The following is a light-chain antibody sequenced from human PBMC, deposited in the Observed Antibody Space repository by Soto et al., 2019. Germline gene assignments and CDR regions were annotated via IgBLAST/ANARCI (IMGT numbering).Light chain of an antibody. CDR2: SKN. CDR1: SSNIGGNA. V-gene: IGLV1-44*01. Sequence: QSVLTQPPSASGTPGQRVTISCSGSSSNIGGNAVNWYQQLPGTTPKLLIYSKNQRPSGVPDRFSGSKSGTSASLAISGLQSEDEADYYCAAWDDSLSGYVFGTGTKVTVL. J-gene: IGLJ1*01. CDR3: AAWDDSLSGYV.